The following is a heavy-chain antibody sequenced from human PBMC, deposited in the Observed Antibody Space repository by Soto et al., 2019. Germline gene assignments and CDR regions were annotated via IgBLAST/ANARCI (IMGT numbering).Heavy chain of an antibody. CDR2: INPNSGGT. V-gene: IGHV1-2*02. CDR1: GYTFTGYY. D-gene: IGHD6-13*01. J-gene: IGHJ5*02. CDR3: ARSYSSSCCWFDP. Sequence: ASVKVSCKASGYTFTGYYMQWVRQAPGQGLELMGWINPNSGGTNYAQKFQGRVTMTRDTSISTAYMELSRLRSDDTAVYYCARSYSSSCCWFDPWGQGTLVTVYS.